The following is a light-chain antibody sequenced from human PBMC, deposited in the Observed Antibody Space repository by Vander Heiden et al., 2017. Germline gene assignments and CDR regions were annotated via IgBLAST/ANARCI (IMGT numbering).Light chain of an antibody. V-gene: IGKV1-39*01. CDR2: AAS. CDR3: QQSYSNPYT. CDR1: QSISSY. Sequence: DIQMTQSPSSLSASVGDRVTITCRASQSISSYLNWYQQKPGKAPKLLIYAASSLQSGVPSRFSGSGSGTDFTLTISSLQPEDFATYYCQQSYSNPYTFGPGTKLXIK. J-gene: IGKJ2*01.